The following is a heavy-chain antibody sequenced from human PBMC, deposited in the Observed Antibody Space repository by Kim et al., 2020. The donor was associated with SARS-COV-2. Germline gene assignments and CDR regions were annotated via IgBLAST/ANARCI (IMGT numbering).Heavy chain of an antibody. J-gene: IGHJ6*02. V-gene: IGHV3-48*03. CDR2: ISSSGSTI. Sequence: GGSLRLSCAASGFTFSSYEMNWVRQAPGKGLEWVSYISSSGSTIYYADSVKGRFTISRDNAKNSLYLQMNSLRAEDTAVYYCAREIIVVVTADYYYYYGMDVWGQGTTVTVSS. CDR1: GFTFSSYE. D-gene: IGHD2-21*02. CDR3: AREIIVVVTADYYYYYGMDV.